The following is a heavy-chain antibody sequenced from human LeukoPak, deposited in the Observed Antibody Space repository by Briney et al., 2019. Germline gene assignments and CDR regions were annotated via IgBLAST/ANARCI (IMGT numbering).Heavy chain of an antibody. CDR3: ARDIPHSSGGGFDP. CDR2: IYHRGST. Sequence: SETLSLTCDVSGGPLSSINCWIGARQPPGRGRVGIGEIYHRGSTNYNPSLKSRVTISVDKSKNQFSLKLSSVTAADTAVYYCARDIPHSSGGGFDPWGQGTLVTVSS. J-gene: IGHJ5*02. D-gene: IGHD6-19*01. CDR1: GGPLSSINC. V-gene: IGHV4-4*02.